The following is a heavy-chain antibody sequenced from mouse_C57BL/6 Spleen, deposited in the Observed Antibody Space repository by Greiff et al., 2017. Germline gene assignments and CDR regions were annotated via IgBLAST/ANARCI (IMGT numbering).Heavy chain of an antibody. CDR2: VDPYNGGT. D-gene: IGHD2-5*01. Sequence: EVQLQQSGPVLVKPGPSVKISCKASGFTFTDYYMHWVKQSPGQGLEWIGLVDPYNGGTSYNQKFKGKATLTVDTSSSTAYMELNSLTSEDSAVYYCARSNIVTDFDYWGQGTTLTVSS. CDR3: ARSNIVTDFDY. V-gene: IGHV1-36*01. CDR1: GFTFTDYY. J-gene: IGHJ2*01.